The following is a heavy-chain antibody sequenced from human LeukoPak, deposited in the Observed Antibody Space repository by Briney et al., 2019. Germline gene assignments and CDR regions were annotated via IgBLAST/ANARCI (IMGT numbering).Heavy chain of an antibody. D-gene: IGHD3-10*01. J-gene: IGHJ4*02. CDR1: GYTFTCYY. Sequence: ASVTVSCKASGYTFTCYYMHWVRQAPGQGLEWMGWINPNSGGTNYAQKFQGRVTMTRDTSISTAYMELSRLRSDDTAVYYCARDHLMYGSGSRLDYWGQGTLVTVSS. CDR2: INPNSGGT. V-gene: IGHV1-2*02. CDR3: ARDHLMYGSGSRLDY.